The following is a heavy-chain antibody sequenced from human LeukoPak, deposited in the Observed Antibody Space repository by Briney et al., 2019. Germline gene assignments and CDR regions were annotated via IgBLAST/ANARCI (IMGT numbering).Heavy chain of an antibody. Sequence: SETLSLTCTVSGGSISSYYWSWIRQPPGKGLEWIGYIYYSGSTNYNPSLKSRVTISVDTSKNQFSLKLSSVTAADTAVYYCARVTPGIAVAGTGGWFDPWGQGTLVTVSS. J-gene: IGHJ5*02. CDR2: IYYSGST. V-gene: IGHV4-59*01. CDR1: GGSISSYY. D-gene: IGHD6-19*01. CDR3: ARVTPGIAVAGTGGWFDP.